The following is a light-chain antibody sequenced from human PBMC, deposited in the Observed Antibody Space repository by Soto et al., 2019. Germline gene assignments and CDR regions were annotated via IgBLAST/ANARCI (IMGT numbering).Light chain of an antibody. CDR1: SSDVGSYNY. V-gene: IGLV2-11*01. CDR2: NVN. Sequence: QSALTQPRSVSGSPGQSVTLSCTGTSSDVGSYNYVSWYQQHPGKAPKLMIYNVNNRPSGVPDRFSGSKSGNTASLTISGLQAEDEADYYCCSYAGSSFVFGSGTKLTVL. J-gene: IGLJ1*01. CDR3: CSYAGSSFV.